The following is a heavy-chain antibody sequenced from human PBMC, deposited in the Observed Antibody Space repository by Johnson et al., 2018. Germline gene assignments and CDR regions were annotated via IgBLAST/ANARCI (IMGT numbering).Heavy chain of an antibody. Sequence: VQLVQSGGGLVKXGGSLRLSCAASGFTFSSYSMNWVRQAPGKGLEWDSSISSRSSYIHYADSLKGRFTISRDNAKNTLYLHMNSLRAEGTAVYYGAKGGVGAAADAVDSWGQGTMVTVSS. J-gene: IGHJ3*02. CDR3: AKGGVGAAADAVDS. CDR2: ISSRSSYI. V-gene: IGHV3-21*01. CDR1: GFTFSSYS. D-gene: IGHD6-13*01.